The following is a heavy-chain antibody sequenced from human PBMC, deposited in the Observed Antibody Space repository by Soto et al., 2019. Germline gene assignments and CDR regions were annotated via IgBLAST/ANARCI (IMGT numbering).Heavy chain of an antibody. CDR1: RGTFSSYA. CDR2: IIPIFGTA. CDR3: ARGCSSTSCYPTNYYYYGMDV. V-gene: IGHV1-69*01. D-gene: IGHD2-2*01. J-gene: IGHJ6*02. Sequence: QVQLVQSGAEVKKPGSSVKVSCKASRGTFSSYAISWVRQAPGQGLEWMGGIIPIFGTANYAQKFQGRITITADESTSTAYMELSSLRSEDMAVYYCARGCSSTSCYPTNYYYYGMDVWGQGTTVTVSS.